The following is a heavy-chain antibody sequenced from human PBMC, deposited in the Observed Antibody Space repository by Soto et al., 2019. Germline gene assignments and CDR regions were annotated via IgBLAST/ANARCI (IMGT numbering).Heavy chain of an antibody. D-gene: IGHD3-22*01. V-gene: IGHV3-23*01. CDR2: ISGSGGST. CDR3: AKDLQGARHYYYDSSGYADWFGP. Sequence: GGSLRLSCAASGFTFSSYAMSWVRQAPGKGLEWVSAISGSGGSTYYADSVKGRFTISRDNSKNTLYLQMNSLRAEDTAVYYCAKDLQGARHYYYDSSGYADWFGPWGQGTLVTVSS. CDR1: GFTFSSYA. J-gene: IGHJ5*02.